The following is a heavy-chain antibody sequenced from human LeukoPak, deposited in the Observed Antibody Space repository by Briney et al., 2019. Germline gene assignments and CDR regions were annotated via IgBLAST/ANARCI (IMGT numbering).Heavy chain of an antibody. CDR3: ARHVNSNGVRWLDP. V-gene: IGHV5-51*01. J-gene: IGHJ5*02. D-gene: IGHD5-18*01. CDR2: VHPANSDT. Sequence: GESLKISCKGSGYSFTNYWIAWVRQMPGKGLEWMGIVHPANSDTRYSPSFQGQVTFSVDKDITTAHLQWSSLQASDSAIYYCARHVNSNGVRWLDPWGQGTLVTVSS. CDR1: GYSFTNYW.